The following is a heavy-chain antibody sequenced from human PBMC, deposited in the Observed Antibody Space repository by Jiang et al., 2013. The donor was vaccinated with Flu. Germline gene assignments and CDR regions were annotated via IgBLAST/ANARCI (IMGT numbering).Heavy chain of an antibody. CDR2: MNPNRGNT. Sequence: SGAEVKKPGASVKVSCMASGYTFTNYGINWVRQTTGQGLEWMGWMNPNRGNTGYAQKFQGRVTMTRNTSISTAYMEPSSLRSEDTAVYYCARGSSWYRDALDVWGQGTTVTVSS. CDR3: ARGSSWYRDALDV. J-gene: IGHJ6*02. CDR1: GYTFTNYG. D-gene: IGHD1-26*01. V-gene: IGHV1-8*01.